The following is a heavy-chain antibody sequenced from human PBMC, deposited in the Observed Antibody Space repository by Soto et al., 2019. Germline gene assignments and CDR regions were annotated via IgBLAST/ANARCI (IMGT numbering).Heavy chain of an antibody. CDR3: ARGRFLEWGSVGYMDV. V-gene: IGHV1-8*01. Sequence: EASVKVSCKASGYTFTSYDINWVRQATGQGLEWMGWMNPNSGNTGYAQKFQGRVTMTRNTSISTAYMELSSLRSEDTAVYYCARGRFLEWGSVGYMDVWGKGTTVTVSS. CDR1: GYTFTSYD. J-gene: IGHJ6*03. D-gene: IGHD3-3*01. CDR2: MNPNSGNT.